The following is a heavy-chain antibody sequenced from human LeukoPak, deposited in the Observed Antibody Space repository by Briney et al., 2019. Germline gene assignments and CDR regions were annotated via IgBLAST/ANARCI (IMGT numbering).Heavy chain of an antibody. D-gene: IGHD3-22*01. CDR3: ARVAYYYDSSGYYYGFKGFNWFDP. V-gene: IGHV4-59*01. CDR2: MYYSGST. CDR1: GGSISSYY. J-gene: IGHJ5*02. Sequence: SETLSLACTVSGGSISSYYWSWIRQPPGKGLEWIGYMYYSGSTNYNPSLKSRVTISVDTSKNQFSLKLSSVTAADTAVYYCARVAYYYDSSGYYYGFKGFNWFDPWGQGTLVTVSS.